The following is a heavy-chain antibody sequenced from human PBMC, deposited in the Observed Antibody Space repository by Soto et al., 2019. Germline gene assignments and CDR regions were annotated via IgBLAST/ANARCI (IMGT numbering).Heavy chain of an antibody. J-gene: IGHJ6*02. CDR2: IMPVFPTP. Sequence: VQLEQSGPEVKKPGPSVKVSCKASGGTFSTSALSWVRQAPGQGLEWIGGIMPVFPTPDYAQKFQGRGTITADESTSTAYMELGGLTSDDTAVYYCERDKDRLQLGGNYYSIVDVWGQGTAVTVSS. V-gene: IGHV1-69*12. CDR1: GGTFSTSA. CDR3: ERDKDRLQLGGNYYSIVDV. D-gene: IGHD5-12*01.